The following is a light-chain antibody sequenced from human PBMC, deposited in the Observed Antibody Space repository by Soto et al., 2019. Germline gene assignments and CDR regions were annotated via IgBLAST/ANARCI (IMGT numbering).Light chain of an antibody. CDR2: GAS. J-gene: IGKJ4*01. V-gene: IGKV3-15*01. CDR3: HQYNNWPVT. Sequence: EIVMTQSPATLSVSPGERATLSCRASQSVSTNLAWYQQKPGQAPRRLIYGASTRTTGVPARFSGSGSGTEFTLTISSLQSEDFAVYFCHQYNNWPVTFGGGTKVEIK. CDR1: QSVSTN.